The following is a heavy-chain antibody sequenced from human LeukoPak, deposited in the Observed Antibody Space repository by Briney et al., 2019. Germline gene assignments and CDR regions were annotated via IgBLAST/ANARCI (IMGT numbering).Heavy chain of an antibody. D-gene: IGHD3-10*01. Sequence: GESLKISCDGSGYRFTSYWIGWVRQVPGKGLEWMGMIYPDDSDTRYSPSFQGQVTISVDKSISTAYLQWSSLKASDTAMYYCARRAYYAVSGSYRWFGSWGQGTLVTVSS. J-gene: IGHJ5*01. CDR2: IYPDDSDT. V-gene: IGHV5-51*01. CDR1: GYRFTSYW. CDR3: ARRAYYAVSGSYRWFGS.